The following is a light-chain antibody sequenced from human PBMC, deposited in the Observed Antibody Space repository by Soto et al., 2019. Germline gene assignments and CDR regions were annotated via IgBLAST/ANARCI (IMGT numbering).Light chain of an antibody. CDR1: QSVGRF. V-gene: IGKV1-39*01. J-gene: IGKJ4*01. Sequence: DIHMTQSPSSLSASVGYIVTITCRASQSVGRFLNWYQQKPGKAPTVLINVASTLRSGVPSRFSGSGSGTDFNLTINSLQPEDFATYFCQQSFTTPLTFGGGTKVDNK. CDR3: QQSFTTPLT. CDR2: VAS.